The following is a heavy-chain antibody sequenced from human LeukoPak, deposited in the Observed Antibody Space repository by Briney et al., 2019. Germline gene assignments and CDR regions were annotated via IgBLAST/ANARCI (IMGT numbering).Heavy chain of an antibody. V-gene: IGHV3-23*01. Sequence: GGSLRLSCAASGFTVSSNYMSWVRQAPGKGLEWVSSISSSGGSTYYADSVKGRFTISRDDSKNTLYVQMNSLRAEDTAVYYCAKVRTGHYFDYWGQGTLVTVSS. CDR3: AKVRTGHYFDY. J-gene: IGHJ4*02. CDR2: ISSSGGST. D-gene: IGHD3/OR15-3a*01. CDR1: GFTVSSNY.